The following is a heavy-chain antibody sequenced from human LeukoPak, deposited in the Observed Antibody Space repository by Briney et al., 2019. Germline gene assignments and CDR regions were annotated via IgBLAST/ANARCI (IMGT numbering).Heavy chain of an antibody. V-gene: IGHV4-4*02. CDR3: ARDKWSGYDFDYYYYYGMDV. Sequence: TGGSLRLSCAASGFTFSSYAMSWVRQPPGKGLEWIGEIYHSGSTNYNPSLKSRVTISVDKSKNQFSLKLSSVTAADTAVYYCARDKWSGYDFDYYYYYGMDVWGQGTTVTVSS. J-gene: IGHJ6*02. D-gene: IGHD5-12*01. CDR1: GFTFSSYAM. CDR2: IYHSGST.